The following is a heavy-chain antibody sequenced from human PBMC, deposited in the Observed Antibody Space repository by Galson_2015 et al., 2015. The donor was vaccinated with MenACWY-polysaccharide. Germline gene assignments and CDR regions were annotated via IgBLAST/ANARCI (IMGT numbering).Heavy chain of an antibody. V-gene: IGHV3-74*01. Sequence: LILSCAASGFTFSDYWLHWVRQAPGKGLVWVSRINSGGSGTSYADSVKGRFTISRDNAKNTLYLQMNSLRAEDTAVYYCARGIISMVRGVGITSSWFDPWGQGTLVIVSS. CDR2: INSGGSGT. CDR1: GFTFSDYW. J-gene: IGHJ5*02. CDR3: ARGIISMVRGVGITSSWFDP. D-gene: IGHD3-10*01.